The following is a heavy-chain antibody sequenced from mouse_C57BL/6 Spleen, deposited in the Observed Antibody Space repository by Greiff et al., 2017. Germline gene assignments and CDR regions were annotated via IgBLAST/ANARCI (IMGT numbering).Heavy chain of an antibody. V-gene: IGHV3-1*01. CDR3: GRGDYYGSSGFAY. J-gene: IGHJ3*01. Sequence: EVQLQESGPGMVKPSPSLSLTCTVTGYSITSGYDWHWIRHFPGNKLEWIGYISYSGSTNYNPSLKSRIAITHDTSKNHFFLKLNSVTTEDTATYYCGRGDYYGSSGFAYWGQGTLVTVSA. D-gene: IGHD1-1*01. CDR1: GYSITSGYD. CDR2: ISYSGST.